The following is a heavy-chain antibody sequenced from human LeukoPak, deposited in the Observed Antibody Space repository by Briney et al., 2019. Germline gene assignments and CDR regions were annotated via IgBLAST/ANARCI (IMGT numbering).Heavy chain of an antibody. CDR3: ARRQWGVRGWFDP. CDR2: INHSGST. J-gene: IGHJ5*02. D-gene: IGHD6-19*01. CDR1: GGSFSGYY. V-gene: IGHV4-34*01. Sequence: SETLSLTCAVYGGSFSGYYWSWIRQPPGKGLEWIGEINHSGSTNYNPSLTSRVTISVDTSKNQFSLKLSSVTAADTAVYYCARRQWGVRGWFDPWGQGTLVTVSS.